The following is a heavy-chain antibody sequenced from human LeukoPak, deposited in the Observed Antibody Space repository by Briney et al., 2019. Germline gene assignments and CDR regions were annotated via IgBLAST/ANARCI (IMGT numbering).Heavy chain of an antibody. Sequence: GGSLRLSCAASGFTFSSYAMSWVRQAPGKGLEWVSAISGSGGSTYSADSVKGRFTIPRDNSKNTLYLQMNSLRAEDTAVYFCAKGHLTYYDSCALGGWGQGTLVTVSS. CDR3: AKGHLTYYDSCALGG. D-gene: IGHD3-22*01. J-gene: IGHJ4*02. CDR1: GFTFSSYA. CDR2: ISGSGGST. V-gene: IGHV3-23*01.